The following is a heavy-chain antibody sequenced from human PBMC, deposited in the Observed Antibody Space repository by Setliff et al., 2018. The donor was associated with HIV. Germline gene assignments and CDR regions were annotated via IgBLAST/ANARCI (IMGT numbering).Heavy chain of an antibody. J-gene: IGHJ4*02. V-gene: IGHV3-15*01. CDR3: TTDLGSGRFSWNNN. Sequence: PGGSLRLSCAASGFTSSNAWMSWVRQAPGKGLEWVGRIKSKTDGGTTYYAAPVKGRFTISRDDSKNTLYLEMNNLKTEDTAIYYCTTDLGSGRFSWNNNWGQGTLVTVSS. CDR1: GFTSSNAW. D-gene: IGHD1-26*01. CDR2: IKSKTDGGTT.